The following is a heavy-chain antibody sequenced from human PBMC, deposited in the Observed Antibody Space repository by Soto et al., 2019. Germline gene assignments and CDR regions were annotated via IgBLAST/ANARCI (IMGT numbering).Heavy chain of an antibody. CDR2: INHSGST. CDR3: ARGGQDIVVVVAATASDAFDI. CDR1: GGSFSGYY. J-gene: IGHJ3*02. V-gene: IGHV4-34*01. Sequence: QVQLQQWGAGLLKPSETLSLTCAVYGGSFSGYYWSWIRQPPGKGLEWLGEINHSGSTNYHPSLKSRVTISVDTSKNQFSLKLSSVTAADTAVYYCARGGQDIVVVVAATASDAFDIWGQGTMVTVSS. D-gene: IGHD2-15*01.